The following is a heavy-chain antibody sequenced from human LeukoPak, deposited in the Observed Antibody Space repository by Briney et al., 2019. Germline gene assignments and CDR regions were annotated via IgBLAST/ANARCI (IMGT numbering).Heavy chain of an antibody. CDR2: ISVYNDNT. CDR3: TRGEPYGLYPYYFDH. CDR1: GYTFTSFG. Sequence: ASVKVSCKASGYTFTSFGISWVRQAPGQGLEWMGWISVYNDNTNYAQKLQGRVTMATDTSTSTAYMELRSLRSDDTAVYYCTRGEPYGLYPYYFDHWDQGTLVTVSS. D-gene: IGHD3-16*01. V-gene: IGHV1-18*01. J-gene: IGHJ4*02.